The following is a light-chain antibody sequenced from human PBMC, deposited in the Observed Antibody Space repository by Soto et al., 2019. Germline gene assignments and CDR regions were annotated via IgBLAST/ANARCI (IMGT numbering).Light chain of an antibody. CDR1: QSVSSSY. J-gene: IGKJ2*01. V-gene: IGKV3-20*01. Sequence: ENGLTQSPGTLSLSPGERVTLSCRASQSVSSSYLAWYQQKSGQAPRLLVYVASISAIGIPDRFTGSGYGKAVTLTISGLEPEDFAVYYCQQYGSSYTFGQGTKLEIK. CDR2: VAS. CDR3: QQYGSSYT.